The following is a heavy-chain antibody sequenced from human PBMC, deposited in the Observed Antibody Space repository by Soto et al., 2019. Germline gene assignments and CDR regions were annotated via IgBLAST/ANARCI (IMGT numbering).Heavy chain of an antibody. V-gene: IGHV1-69*12. D-gene: IGHD2-2*01. J-gene: IGHJ6*02. CDR3: ARLGDIVLVPAASYYYYYGMDV. Sequence: QVQLVQSGAEVKKPGSSVKVSCKASGGTFSSYAISWVRQAPGQGLEWMGGIIPIFGTANYAQKFQGRVTITADESTSTAYMELSSLRSEDTAVYYCARLGDIVLVPAASYYYYYGMDVWGQGTTVTVSS. CDR1: GGTFSSYA. CDR2: IIPIFGTA.